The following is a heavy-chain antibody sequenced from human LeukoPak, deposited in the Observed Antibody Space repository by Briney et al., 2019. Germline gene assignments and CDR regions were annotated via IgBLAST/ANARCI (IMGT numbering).Heavy chain of an antibody. CDR3: AGHYYGSGSPPRR. V-gene: IGHV4-59*01. J-gene: IGHJ4*02. CDR2: IYYSGST. D-gene: IGHD3-10*01. CDR1: GGSISSYY. Sequence: SETLSLTCTVSGGSISSYYWSWTRQPPGKGLEWIGYIYYSGSTNYNPSLRSRVTISVDTSKNQFSLKLSSVTAADTAVYYCAGHYYGSGSPPRRWGQGTLVTVSS.